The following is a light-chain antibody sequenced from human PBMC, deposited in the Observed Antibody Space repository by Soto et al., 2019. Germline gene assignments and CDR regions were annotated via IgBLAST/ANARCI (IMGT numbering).Light chain of an antibody. V-gene: IGLV2-14*01. Sequence: QSALTQPASVSGSPGQSITISCTGTSSDVGGYNYVSWYQQHPGKAPKLMIYEVSNRPSGVSYRFSGSKSGNTASLTISGLQTEDEADYYCSSYTNSITYVFXTGTKVTVL. CDR3: SSYTNSITYV. CDR1: SSDVGGYNY. CDR2: EVS. J-gene: IGLJ1*01.